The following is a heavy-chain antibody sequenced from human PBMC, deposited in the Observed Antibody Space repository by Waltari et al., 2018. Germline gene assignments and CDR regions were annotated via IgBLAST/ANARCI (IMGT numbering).Heavy chain of an antibody. D-gene: IGHD6-19*01. V-gene: IGHV4-30-4*01. CDR1: GGSISSRSYY. Sequence: QVQLQESGPGLVTPSQTLCLTSTVAGGSISSRSYYWSWVRQPPGKGLEWIGYVYSSVSTYYNPSLMTRVDISKHTSTNQFSLKLTSVTAADTAVYYCARVTAVTGTGGMDVWGQGTTVIVSS. CDR3: ARVTAVTGTGGMDV. CDR2: VYSSVST. J-gene: IGHJ6*02.